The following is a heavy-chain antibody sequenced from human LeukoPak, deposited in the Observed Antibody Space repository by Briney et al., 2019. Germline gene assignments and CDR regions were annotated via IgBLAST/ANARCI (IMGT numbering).Heavy chain of an antibody. CDR2: ISSGSTI. Sequence: PGGSLRLSCAASGFTFSSYSMNWVRQAPGKGLEWVSYISSGSTIYYADSVKGRFTISRDNAKNSLYLQMNSLRAEDTAVYYCARDAIYHYYDSSGYYPTLDYWGQGTLVTVSS. V-gene: IGHV3-48*04. CDR1: GFTFSSYS. D-gene: IGHD3-22*01. CDR3: ARDAIYHYYDSSGYYPTLDY. J-gene: IGHJ4*02.